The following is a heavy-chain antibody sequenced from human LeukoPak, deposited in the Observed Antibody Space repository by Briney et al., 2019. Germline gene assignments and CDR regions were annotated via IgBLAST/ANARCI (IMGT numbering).Heavy chain of an antibody. J-gene: IGHJ4*02. CDR1: GGTFSSYA. CDR2: IIPIFGTA. Sequence: SVKVSCKASGGTFSSYAISWVRQAPGQGLEWMGRIIPIFGTANYAQKFQGRVTITTDESTSTAYMELSSLRSEDTAVYHCARTRIGYGDYIDYWGQGTLVTVSS. V-gene: IGHV1-69*05. D-gene: IGHD4-17*01. CDR3: ARTRIGYGDYIDY.